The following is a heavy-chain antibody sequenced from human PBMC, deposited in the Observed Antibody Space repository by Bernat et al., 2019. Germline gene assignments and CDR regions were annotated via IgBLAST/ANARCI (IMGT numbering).Heavy chain of an antibody. Sequence: QVQLVESGGGVVQPGRSLRLSCAASGFTFNSYGMHWVRRAPGKGLEWVATISHDGSNKNYADSVKGRFTISRDNSKNTLYLQMNSLRAEDTAIFYCAKDIGKYYASGSSYFDSWRQGTLVTVSS. V-gene: IGHV3-30*18. CDR2: ISHDGSNK. J-gene: IGHJ4*02. CDR3: AKDIGKYYASGSSYFDS. D-gene: IGHD3-10*01. CDR1: GFTFNSYG.